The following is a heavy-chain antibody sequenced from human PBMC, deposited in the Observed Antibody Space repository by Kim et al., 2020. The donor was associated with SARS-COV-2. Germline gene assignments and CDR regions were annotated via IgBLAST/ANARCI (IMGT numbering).Heavy chain of an antibody. V-gene: IGHV3-33*01. D-gene: IGHD3-9*01. J-gene: IGHJ4*02. Sequence: ADSGKVRFTITGDNSKNTLYLQMNSVRAEGTAVYYCASPLLGYFDAPDYWGQGTLVTVSS. CDR3: ASPLLGYFDAPDY.